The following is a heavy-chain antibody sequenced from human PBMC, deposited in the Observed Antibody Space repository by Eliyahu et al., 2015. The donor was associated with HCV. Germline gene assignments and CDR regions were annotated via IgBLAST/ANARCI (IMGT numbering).Heavy chain of an antibody. J-gene: IGHJ4*02. Sequence: RQAPGKGLEWVSAISGSGGSTYYADSVKGRFTISRDNSKNTLYLQMNSLRAEDTAVYYCAKSRRLTGTRAPQFDYWGQGTLVTVSS. CDR3: AKSRRLTGTRAPQFDY. V-gene: IGHV3-23*01. CDR2: ISGSGGST. D-gene: IGHD1/OR15-1a*01.